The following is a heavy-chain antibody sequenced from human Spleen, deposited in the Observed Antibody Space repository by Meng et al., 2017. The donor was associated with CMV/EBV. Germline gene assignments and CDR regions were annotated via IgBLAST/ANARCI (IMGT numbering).Heavy chain of an antibody. Sequence: ASVKVSCKASGYTFTSYYMHWVRQAPGQGLEWMGIINPSGGSTSYAQKFQGRVTMTRNTSISTAYMELSSLRSEDTAVYYCATPRLRWSISFDYWGQGTLVTVSS. D-gene: IGHD4-23*01. J-gene: IGHJ4*02. CDR1: GYTFTSYY. CDR2: INPSGGST. CDR3: ATPRLRWSISFDY. V-gene: IGHV1-46*01.